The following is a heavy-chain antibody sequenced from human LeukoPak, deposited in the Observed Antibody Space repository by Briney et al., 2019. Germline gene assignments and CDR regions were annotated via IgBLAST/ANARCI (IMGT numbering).Heavy chain of an antibody. CDR2: ISYSGNT. Sequence: SETLSPPCTVSAGSISSSDYYWGWIRQSPGKGLEWIGRISYSGNTYYNPSLKSRVTISVDTSKNHFSLRLSSVTAADTAVYYYMDVWGEGTTFAVSS. V-gene: IGHV4-39*02. J-gene: IGHJ6*03. CDR3: MDV. CDR1: AGSISSSDYY.